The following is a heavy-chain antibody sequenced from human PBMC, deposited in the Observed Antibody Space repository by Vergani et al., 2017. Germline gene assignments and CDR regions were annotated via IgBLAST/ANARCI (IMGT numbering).Heavy chain of an antibody. CDR2: IKSTFDRWTT. CDR1: GFSFRNAW. Sequence: EVQLVESGGGIVKPGGSLRLSCVASGFSFRNAWMNWVRRTLGKGLEWVGRIKSTFDRWTTDYAAAVKGRFTISRDDSKNTLFLQMNGLKTEDIGVYYCTTDPRYCGDGSCYWLRDHHYYGMDVWGQGTTVTVSS. V-gene: IGHV3-15*07. J-gene: IGHJ6*02. D-gene: IGHD2-21*01. CDR3: TTDPRYCGDGSCYWLRDHHYYGMDV.